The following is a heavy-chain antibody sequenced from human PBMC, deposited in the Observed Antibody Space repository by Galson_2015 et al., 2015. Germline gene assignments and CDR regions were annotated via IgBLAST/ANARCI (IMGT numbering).Heavy chain of an antibody. CDR2: INPNSGGT. CDR3: ARVGGDYYYYMDV. J-gene: IGHJ6*03. CDR1: GYTFTGYY. V-gene: IGHV1-2*06. D-gene: IGHD4-17*01. Sequence: SVKVSCKASGYTFTGYYMHWVRQAPGQGLEWMGRINPNSGGTNYAQKFQGRVTMTRDTSISTAYMELSRLRSDDTAVYYCARVGGDYYYYMDVWGKGTTVTVSS.